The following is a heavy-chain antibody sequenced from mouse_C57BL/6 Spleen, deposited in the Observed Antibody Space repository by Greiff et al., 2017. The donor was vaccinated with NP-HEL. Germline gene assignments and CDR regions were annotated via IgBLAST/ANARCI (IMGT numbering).Heavy chain of an antibody. Sequence: EVQVVESGPELVKPGASVKISCKASGYSFTDYNMNWVKQSNGKSLEWIGVINPNYGTTSYNQKFKGKATLTVDQSSSTAYMQLNSLTSEDSAVYYCASPYYYGSSYAMDYWGQGTSVTVSS. D-gene: IGHD1-1*01. CDR2: INPNYGTT. CDR1: GYSFTDYN. J-gene: IGHJ4*01. V-gene: IGHV1-39*01. CDR3: ASPYYYGSSYAMDY.